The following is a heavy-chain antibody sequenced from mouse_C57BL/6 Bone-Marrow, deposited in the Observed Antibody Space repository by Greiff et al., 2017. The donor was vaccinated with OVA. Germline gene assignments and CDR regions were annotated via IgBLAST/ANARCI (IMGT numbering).Heavy chain of an antibody. Sequence: QVQLQQPGAELVMPGASVKLSCKASGYTFTSYWMHWVKQRPGQGLEWIGEIDPSDSYTNYNQKFKGKSTLTVDKSSSTAYMQLSSLTSEDSAVYYCARILIYYYGSFYWYFDVWGTGTTVTVSS. D-gene: IGHD1-1*01. CDR1: GYTFTSYW. J-gene: IGHJ1*03. CDR3: ARILIYYYGSFYWYFDV. V-gene: IGHV1-69*01. CDR2: IDPSDSYT.